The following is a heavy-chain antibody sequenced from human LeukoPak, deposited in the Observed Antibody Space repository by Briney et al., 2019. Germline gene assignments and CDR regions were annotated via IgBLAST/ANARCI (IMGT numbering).Heavy chain of an antibody. CDR3: ARGSEPHYYDSSTLDF. Sequence: ASVKVSCTASGYTFTSYYINWVRQATGQGLEWMGWMNPNSGNTGYAQKFQGRVTITRHTSISTAYMELSSLRSEDTAVYYCARGSEPHYYDSSTLDFWGQGTLVTVSS. CDR2: MNPNSGNT. D-gene: IGHD3-22*01. CDR1: GYTFTSYY. J-gene: IGHJ4*02. V-gene: IGHV1-8*03.